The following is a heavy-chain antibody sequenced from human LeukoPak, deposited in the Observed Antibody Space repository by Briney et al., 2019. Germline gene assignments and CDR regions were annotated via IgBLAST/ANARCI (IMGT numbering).Heavy chain of an antibody. D-gene: IGHD6-13*01. V-gene: IGHV3-30-3*02. Sequence: YDGSNKYYADSVKGRFTISRDNSKNTLYLQMNSLRAEDTAVYYCAKILGIAAPYYYGMDVWGQGTTVAVSS. CDR2: YDGSNK. CDR3: AKILGIAAPYYYGMDV. J-gene: IGHJ6*02.